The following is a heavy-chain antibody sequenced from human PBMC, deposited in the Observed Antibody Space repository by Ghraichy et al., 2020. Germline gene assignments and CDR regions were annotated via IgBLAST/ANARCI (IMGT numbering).Heavy chain of an antibody. V-gene: IGHV4-31*03. J-gene: IGHJ6*02. D-gene: IGHD6-19*01. Sequence: SETLSLTCTVSGGSISSGGYYWSWIRQHPGKGLEWIGYIYYSGSTYYNPSLKSRVTISVDTSKNQFSLKLSSVTAADTAVYYCASQRIAVARYGMDVWGQGTTVTVSS. CDR3: ASQRIAVARYGMDV. CDR1: GGSISSGGYY. CDR2: IYYSGST.